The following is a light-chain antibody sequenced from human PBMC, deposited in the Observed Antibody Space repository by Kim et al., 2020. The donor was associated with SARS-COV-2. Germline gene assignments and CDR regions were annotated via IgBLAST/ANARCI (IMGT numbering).Light chain of an antibody. CDR2: DAS. Sequence: EIVMTQSPATLSVSPGDRATLSCRASQSVSNNLAWYQQRPGQAPRLLIYDASTRATGIPARFSGSGSGTEFTLTISSLQSEDSAVYFCQQYNNWPPITFGQGTRLEIK. CDR3: QQYNNWPPIT. V-gene: IGKV3-15*01. J-gene: IGKJ5*01. CDR1: QSVSNN.